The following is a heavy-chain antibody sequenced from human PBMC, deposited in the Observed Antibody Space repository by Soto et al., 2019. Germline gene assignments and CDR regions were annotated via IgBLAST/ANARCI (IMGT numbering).Heavy chain of an antibody. CDR1: GFTFDDYA. CDR2: ISWNSGSI. D-gene: IGHD3-3*01. Sequence: EVQLVESGGGLVQPGRSLRLSCAASGFTFDDYAMHWVRQAPGKGLEWVSGISWNSGSIGYADSVKGRFTISRDNAKNTLYLQMNSLRAEDTALYYCAKDIFGVVTDAFDIWGQGTMVTDSS. V-gene: IGHV3-9*01. CDR3: AKDIFGVVTDAFDI. J-gene: IGHJ3*02.